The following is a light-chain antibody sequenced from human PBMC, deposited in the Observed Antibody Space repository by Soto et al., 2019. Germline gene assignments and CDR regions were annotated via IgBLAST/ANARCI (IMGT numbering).Light chain of an antibody. Sequence: EVVMTQSPLSLPVTIGQPASISCRSSQSLLYSDGNTYLIWYQQRPGRSPRRLVYSVSNRDSGVPDRFIGSGSGTDFTLKIDRVEAEDVGVYSCMQGTYWPYTFGQGTKLEI. CDR3: MQGTYWPYT. J-gene: IGKJ2*01. CDR1: QSLLYSDGNTY. CDR2: SVS. V-gene: IGKV2-30*01.